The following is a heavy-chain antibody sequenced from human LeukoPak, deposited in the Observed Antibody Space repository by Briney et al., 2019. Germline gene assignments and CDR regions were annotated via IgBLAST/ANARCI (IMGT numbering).Heavy chain of an antibody. CDR1: GGSIRSYY. CDR2: IYHTGST. J-gene: IGHJ4*02. CDR3: ARHSSGYSYGPFDY. Sequence: SETLSLTCTVSGGSIRSYYWSWIRQPPGKGLEGIGYIYHTGSTNYNPSLKSRVTISVDTSKNQFSLKLSSVTAADTAVYYCARHSSGYSYGPFDYWGQGTLVTVSS. D-gene: IGHD5-18*01. V-gene: IGHV4-59*08.